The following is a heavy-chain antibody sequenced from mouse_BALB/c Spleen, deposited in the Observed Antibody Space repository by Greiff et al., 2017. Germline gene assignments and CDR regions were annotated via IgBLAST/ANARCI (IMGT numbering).Heavy chain of an antibody. CDR1: GYTFTSYW. J-gene: IGHJ4*01. CDR2: IYPGNSDT. Sequence: QVQLQQSGTVLARPGASVKMSCKASGYTFTSYWMHWVKQRPGQGLEWIGAIYPGNSDTSYNQKFKDKATLTADKSSSTAYMQLSSLTSEDSAVYYCARNYRYDGDAMDYWGQGTSVTVSS. D-gene: IGHD2-14*01. CDR3: ARNYRYDGDAMDY. V-gene: IGHV1-87*01.